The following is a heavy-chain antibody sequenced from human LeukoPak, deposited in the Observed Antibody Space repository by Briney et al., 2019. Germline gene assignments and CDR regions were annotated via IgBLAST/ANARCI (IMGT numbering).Heavy chain of an antibody. V-gene: IGHV1-8*01. CDR2: MNPNSGNT. J-gene: IGHJ5*02. CDR1: GYTFTSYD. D-gene: IGHD6-13*01. CDR3: ARAAPIAAAGTRWFDP. Sequence: ASVKVSCKASGYTFTSYDINWVRQATGQGLEWMGWMNPNSGNTGYAQKFQGRVTMTRNTSISTAYMELSSLRSEDTAVYSCARAAPIAAAGTRWFDPWGQGTLVTVSS.